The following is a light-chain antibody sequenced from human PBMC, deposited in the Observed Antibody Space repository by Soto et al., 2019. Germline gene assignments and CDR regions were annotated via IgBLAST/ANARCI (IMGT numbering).Light chain of an antibody. J-gene: IGKJ2*01. CDR3: QQSYSTPPS. Sequence: DIQMTQSPSSLSASVGDRVTITCRASQSISSYLNWYQQKPGKAPKLLIYAASSLQSGVPSRFSGSGSGTDFTLTISSLQPEDFATDYCQQSYSTPPSFGQGTKLDIK. V-gene: IGKV1-39*01. CDR1: QSISSY. CDR2: AAS.